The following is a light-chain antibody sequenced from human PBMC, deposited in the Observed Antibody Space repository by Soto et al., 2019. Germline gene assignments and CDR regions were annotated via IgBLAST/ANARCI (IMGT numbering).Light chain of an antibody. J-gene: IGKJ3*01. Sequence: EIVLTQSPGTLSLSPGERATLSCRASQSINNRYLAWYQQKPGQAPRLLIYAASSRATGIPDRFSGSGSGTDFTRTISRLEPEEFAVYYCQQLGSSPGFTFGPGTKVDIK. V-gene: IGKV3-20*01. CDR3: QQLGSSPGFT. CDR2: AAS. CDR1: QSINNRY.